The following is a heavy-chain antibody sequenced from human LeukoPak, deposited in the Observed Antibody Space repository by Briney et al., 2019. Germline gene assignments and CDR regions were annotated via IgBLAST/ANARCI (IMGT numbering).Heavy chain of an antibody. J-gene: IGHJ4*02. CDR3: ARHRYCSGGSCYGIDY. CDR1: GFTFNIYW. D-gene: IGHD2-15*01. V-gene: IGHV3-7*01. CDR2: IKGDGSAK. Sequence: PGGSLRLSCAASGFTFNIYWMMWVRQAPGKGLEWVAYIKGDGSAKHYVDSVRGRFTISRDNAENSLYLQMNSLRTEDTAVYYCARHRYCSGGSCYGIDYWGQGTLVTVPS.